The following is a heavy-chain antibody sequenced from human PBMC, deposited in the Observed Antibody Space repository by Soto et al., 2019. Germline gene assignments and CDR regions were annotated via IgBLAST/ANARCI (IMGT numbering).Heavy chain of an antibody. CDR1: GGSISYEYYH. Sequence: SETLSLTCTVAGGSISYEYYHWTWIRQSPGKGLEWIGYIHYSGSIIYDPSFKSRVTISVDTSKNQFSLQLSSVTAADTAVYFCAREDDGGDRDYYGLDVWGQGTTVTVSS. D-gene: IGHD2-21*02. CDR3: AREDDGGDRDYYGLDV. V-gene: IGHV4-30-4*08. CDR2: IHYSGSI. J-gene: IGHJ6*02.